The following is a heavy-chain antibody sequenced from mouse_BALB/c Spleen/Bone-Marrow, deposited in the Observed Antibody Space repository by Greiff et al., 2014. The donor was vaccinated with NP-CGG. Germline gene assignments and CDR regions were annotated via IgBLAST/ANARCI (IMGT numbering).Heavy chain of an antibody. CDR2: ISNGGGST. V-gene: IGHV5-12-2*01. Sequence: EVQVVESGGGLVQPGGSLKLSCAASGFTFSSYTVSWVRQTPEKRLEWVAYISNGGGSTYYPDTVKGRFTISRDNAKNTLYLQMSSLKSEDTAMYYCARQLGLRWAMDYWRQGTSVTVSS. CDR3: ARQLGLRWAMDY. D-gene: IGHD3-1*01. J-gene: IGHJ4*01. CDR1: GFTFSSYT.